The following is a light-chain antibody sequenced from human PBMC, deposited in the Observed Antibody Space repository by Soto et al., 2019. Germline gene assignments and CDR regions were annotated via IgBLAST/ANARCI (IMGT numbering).Light chain of an antibody. Sequence: QSALTQPRSVSGSPGQSVTISCTGTTSDVGRYKYVSWYQRHPGRAPKLMIYDVSKRPSGVPDRFSGSKSDNTASLTISGLQAEDEADYYCCSYAGSYTLVFGGGTKLTVL. CDR2: DVS. CDR1: TSDVGRYKY. V-gene: IGLV2-11*01. J-gene: IGLJ3*02. CDR3: CSYAGSYTLV.